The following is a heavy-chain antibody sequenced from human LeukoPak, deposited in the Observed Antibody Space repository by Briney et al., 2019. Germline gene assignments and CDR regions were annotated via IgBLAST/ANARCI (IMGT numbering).Heavy chain of an antibody. J-gene: IGHJ6*03. CDR3: ARVRITMVRGGYYYYMDV. D-gene: IGHD3-10*01. V-gene: IGHV4-59*01. CDR2: IYYSGST. CDR1: GGSISSYY. Sequence: PSETLSLTCTVSGGSISSYYWSWIRQPPGKGLEWIGYIYYSGSTNYNPSLKSRVTISVDTSKNQFSLKLSSVTAADTAVYYCARVRITMVRGGYYYYMDVWGKGTTVTISS.